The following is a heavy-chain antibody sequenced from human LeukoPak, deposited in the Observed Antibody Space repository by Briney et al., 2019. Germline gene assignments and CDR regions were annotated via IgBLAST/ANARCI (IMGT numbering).Heavy chain of an antibody. CDR1: GYTFTDYF. D-gene: IGHD2-15*01. CDR2: INPNSGGP. Sequence: ASVTASSTASGYTFTDYFMHWVRQAPGQGREWLGWINPNSGGPNYAQKFQDRVTMTRDTSISTAYMELSRLRSDDTAVYYCARGGYCTGGSCYTSWFDHWGQGTLVTVSS. J-gene: IGHJ5*02. V-gene: IGHV1-2*02. CDR3: ARGGYCTGGSCYTSWFDH.